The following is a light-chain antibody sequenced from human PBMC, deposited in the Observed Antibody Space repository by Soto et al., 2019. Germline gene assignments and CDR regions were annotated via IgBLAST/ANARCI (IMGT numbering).Light chain of an antibody. Sequence: QSALTQPASVSGSPGQSITISCTKTSTDVGSYDLVSWYQQHPGKAPKLLIYEGDKRPSGVSSRVSGSKSGNAASLTISGLQADDEADYYCCSDAGNVLFGGGTKLTV. CDR2: EGD. V-gene: IGLV2-23*01. J-gene: IGLJ2*01. CDR1: STDVGSYDL. CDR3: CSDAGNVL.